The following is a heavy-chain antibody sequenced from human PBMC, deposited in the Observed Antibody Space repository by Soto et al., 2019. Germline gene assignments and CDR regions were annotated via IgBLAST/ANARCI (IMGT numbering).Heavy chain of an antibody. CDR2: INNSGST. V-gene: IGHV4-34*01. J-gene: IGHJ4*02. CDR1: GGSFSGNY. CDR3: SREVSKYSSYDFVD. Sequence: SETLSLTCAVYGGSFSGNYWSWIGQPPGKGLEWIGEINNSGSTTYNPSLKSRVTISVGTAKNQFSLKLSSVPAADTAVYCCSREVSKYSSYDFVDWGQGTLVTVSS. D-gene: IGHD5-12*01.